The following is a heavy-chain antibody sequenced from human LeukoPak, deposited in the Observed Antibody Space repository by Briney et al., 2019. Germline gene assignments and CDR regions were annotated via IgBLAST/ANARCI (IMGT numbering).Heavy chain of an antibody. Sequence: GGSLRLSCAASGSTFSSSGMHWVRQAPGKGLEWVAFIRYDGSNKYYADSVKGRFTISRDNSKNTLYLQMNSLRAKDTAVYYCALILGYVKEALDYWGQGTLVTVSS. D-gene: IGHD5-12*01. V-gene: IGHV3-30*02. CDR3: ALILGYVKEALDY. CDR2: IRYDGSNK. CDR1: GSTFSSSG. J-gene: IGHJ4*02.